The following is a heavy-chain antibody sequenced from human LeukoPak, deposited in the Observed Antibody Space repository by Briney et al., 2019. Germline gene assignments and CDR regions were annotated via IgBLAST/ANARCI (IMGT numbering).Heavy chain of an antibody. CDR3: ARYFVGATRDY. J-gene: IGHJ4*02. CDR1: GFTFSSNY. D-gene: IGHD1-26*01. V-gene: IGHV3-66*02. Sequence: GGSLRLSCAASGFTFSSNYMSWVRQAPGKGLEWVSAIYSGGSTYYADSVKGRFTISRDNSKNTLYLQMNSLRAEDTAVYYCARYFVGATRDYWGQGTLVTVSS. CDR2: IYSGGST.